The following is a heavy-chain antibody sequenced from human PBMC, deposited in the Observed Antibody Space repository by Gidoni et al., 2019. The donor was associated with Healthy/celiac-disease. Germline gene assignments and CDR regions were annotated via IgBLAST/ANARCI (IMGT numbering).Heavy chain of an antibody. D-gene: IGHD2-15*01. CDR1: GFTFDDYA. CDR3: AKEFYRYCSGGSCALGS. CDR2: ISWNSGSI. Sequence: EVQLVESGGGLVQPGRSLRLFCAASGFTFDDYAMHWVRQAPGKGLEWVSGISWNSGSIGYADSVKGRFTISRDNAKNSLYLQMNSLRAEDTALYYCAKEFYRYCSGGSCALGSWGQGTLVTVSS. V-gene: IGHV3-9*01. J-gene: IGHJ4*02.